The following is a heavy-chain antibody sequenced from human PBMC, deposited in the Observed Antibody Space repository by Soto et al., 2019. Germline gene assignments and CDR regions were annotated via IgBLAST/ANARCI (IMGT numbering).Heavy chain of an antibody. J-gene: IGHJ4*02. CDR3: ARGDTAMGGYFDY. D-gene: IGHD5-18*01. CDR2: IWYDGSNK. Sequence: HPGGSLRLSCAASGFTFSSYGMHWVRQAPGKGLEWVAVIWYDGSNKYYADSVKGRFTISRDNSKNTLYLQMNSLRAEDTAVYYCARGDTAMGGYFDYWGQGTLVTVSS. V-gene: IGHV3-33*01. CDR1: GFTFSSYG.